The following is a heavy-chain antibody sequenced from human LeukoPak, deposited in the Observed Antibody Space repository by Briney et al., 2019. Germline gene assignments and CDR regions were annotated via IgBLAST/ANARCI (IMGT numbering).Heavy chain of an antibody. J-gene: IGHJ5*02. D-gene: IGHD4-11*01. CDR2: ISSSSSYI. CDR1: GFTFSSYS. Sequence: GGSLRVSCAASGFTFSSYSMNWVRQAPGKGLEWVSSISSSSSYIYYADSVKGRFTISRDNAKNSLYLQMNSLRAEDMAVYYCARVGVYSNYDHWGRGTLVTVSS. V-gene: IGHV3-21*01. CDR3: ARVGVYSNYDH.